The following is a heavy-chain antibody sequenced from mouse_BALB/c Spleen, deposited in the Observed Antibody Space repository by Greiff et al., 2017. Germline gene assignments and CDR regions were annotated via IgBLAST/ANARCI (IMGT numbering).Heavy chain of an antibody. V-gene: IGHV5-6*01. CDR3: ARHDYDYDGAWFAY. D-gene: IGHD2-4*01. CDR1: GFTFSSYG. J-gene: IGHJ3*01. CDR2: ISSGGSYT. Sequence: EVQRVESGGDLVKPGGSLKLSCAASGFTFSSYGMSWVRQTPDKRLEWVATISSGGSYTYYPDSVKGRFTISRDNAKNTLYLQMSSLKSEDTAMYYCARHDYDYDGAWFAYWGQGTLVTVSA.